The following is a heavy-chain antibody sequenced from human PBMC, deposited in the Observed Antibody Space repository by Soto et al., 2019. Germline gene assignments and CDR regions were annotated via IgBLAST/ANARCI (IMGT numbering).Heavy chain of an antibody. D-gene: IGHD1-26*01. CDR1: GGSISSSNYH. CDR2: MYYSGSA. J-gene: IGHJ4*02. CDR3: TRDDIGLGIDY. V-gene: IGHV4-39*07. Sequence: SETLSLTCTVSGGSISSSNYHWGWIRQPPGKGLEWIGSMYYSGSAYYNPSLKSRVTISVDTSKNQFSLKLSSVTAADTAVYYCTRDDIGLGIDYWGLGTLVTVSS.